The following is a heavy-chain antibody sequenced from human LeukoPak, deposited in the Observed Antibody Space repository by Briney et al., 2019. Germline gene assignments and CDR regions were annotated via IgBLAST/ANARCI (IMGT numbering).Heavy chain of an antibody. CDR1: GFTLSSYW. CDR3: ARGFRPIDY. CDR2: LKTDGITT. Sequence: GGSLRLSCAASGFTLSSYWMHWVRQAPGKGLVWVSLLKTDGITTTYADSVKGRFTISRDNSKSTLYLQMNSLRAEDTAVYYCARGFRPIDYWGQGTLVTVSS. J-gene: IGHJ4*02. V-gene: IGHV3-74*01.